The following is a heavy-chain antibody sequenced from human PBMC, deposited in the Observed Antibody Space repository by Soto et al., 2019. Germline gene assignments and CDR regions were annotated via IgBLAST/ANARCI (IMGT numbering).Heavy chain of an antibody. Sequence: QVQLVESGGGVVQPGRSLRLSCAASGFTFSGYGMHWVRQAPRKGLEWVAVISDDGSNKYYADSVKGRLTISRDNSKNTLHLQRNSLRAEDTAVYYCAVNPFDYRGQGPLVTVSS. CDR3: AVNPFDY. CDR2: ISDDGSNK. V-gene: IGHV3-30*03. CDR1: GFTFSGYG. J-gene: IGHJ4*02.